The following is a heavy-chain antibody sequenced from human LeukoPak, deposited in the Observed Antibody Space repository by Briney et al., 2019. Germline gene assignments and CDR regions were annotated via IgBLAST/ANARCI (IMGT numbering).Heavy chain of an antibody. Sequence: PGGSLRLSCAASGFTFNTYTMNWVRQAPGKGLEWVSSINSGGIYTYYADSMKGRFTISRDNAKNSLYLQMNSLRADDTAVYFCAREITLDCWGQGTLVTVSS. D-gene: IGHD3-16*01. CDR3: AREITLDC. CDR2: INSGGIYT. V-gene: IGHV3-21*01. J-gene: IGHJ4*02. CDR1: GFTFNTYT.